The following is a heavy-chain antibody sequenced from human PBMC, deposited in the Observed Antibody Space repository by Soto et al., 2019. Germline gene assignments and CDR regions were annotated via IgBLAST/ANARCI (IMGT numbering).Heavy chain of an antibody. J-gene: IGHJ6*02. CDR2: INHSGST. V-gene: IGHV4-34*01. CDR1: DGCCGRDY. CDR3: ASMVRGVISDYYHAMDV. D-gene: IGHD3-10*01. Sequence: NPALSCAVHDGCCGRDYWSCVRQPPGKGLEWIGEINHSGSTNYNPSLKSRVTISLDTSKNQFSLKLSSVTAADTAVYYCASMVRGVISDYYHAMDVWVQGSTLP.